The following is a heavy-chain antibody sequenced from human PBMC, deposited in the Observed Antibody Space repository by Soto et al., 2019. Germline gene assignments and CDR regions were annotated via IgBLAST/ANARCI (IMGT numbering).Heavy chain of an antibody. V-gene: IGHV1-18*04. D-gene: IGHD3-22*01. Sequence: ASVKVSCKASGYTFTSYGISWVRQAPGQGLEWMGWISAYNGNTNYAQKLQGRVTMTTDTSTSTAYMELRSLRSDDTAVYYCARASYYYDSSGYSNYYGMDVWGQGTTVTV. CDR3: ARASYYYDSSGYSNYYGMDV. CDR2: ISAYNGNT. CDR1: GYTFTSYG. J-gene: IGHJ6*02.